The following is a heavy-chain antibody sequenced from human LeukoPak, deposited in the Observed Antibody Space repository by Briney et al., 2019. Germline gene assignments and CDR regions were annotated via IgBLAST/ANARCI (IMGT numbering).Heavy chain of an antibody. V-gene: IGHV4-34*01. D-gene: IGHD3-10*01. Sequence: SETLSLTGAVYGWSCSGFYWSWIRPPPGKGREWIGEINHSGSTNYNPSLKSRVTISVDTSKNQFSLKLSSVTAADAAVYYCARGQRLLWFGELLRGNFDYWGQGTLVTVSS. CDR1: GWSCSGFY. J-gene: IGHJ4*02. CDR2: INHSGST. CDR3: ARGQRLLWFGELLRGNFDY.